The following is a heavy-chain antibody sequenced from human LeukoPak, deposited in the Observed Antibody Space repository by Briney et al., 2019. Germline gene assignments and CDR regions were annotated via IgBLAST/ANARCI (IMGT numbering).Heavy chain of an antibody. V-gene: IGHV1-69*06. Sequence: SVKVSCKASGGTFSSYAISWVRQAPGQGLEWMGGIIPIFGTANYAQKFQGRVTITADKSTSTAYMELSSLRAEDTAVYYSARGAMPYSSGSHGIFDYWGQGTLVTVSS. D-gene: IGHD6-19*01. CDR1: GGTFSSYA. J-gene: IGHJ4*02. CDR3: ARGAMPYSSGSHGIFDY. CDR2: IIPIFGTA.